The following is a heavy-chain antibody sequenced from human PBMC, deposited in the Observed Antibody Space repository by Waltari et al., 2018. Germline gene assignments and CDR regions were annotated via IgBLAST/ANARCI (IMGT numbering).Heavy chain of an antibody. V-gene: IGHV4-59*01. Sequence: QVQLQESGPGLVKPSETLSLTCTVSGGSISSYYWSWIRQPPGKGLEWIGVIYDSGSTNYHPSPKSRVTISVDTSKNQFSLKLSSVTAADTAVYYCARHLDYGDLDDAFDIWGQGTMVTVSS. CDR2: IYDSGST. D-gene: IGHD4-17*01. CDR1: GGSISSYY. J-gene: IGHJ3*02. CDR3: ARHLDYGDLDDAFDI.